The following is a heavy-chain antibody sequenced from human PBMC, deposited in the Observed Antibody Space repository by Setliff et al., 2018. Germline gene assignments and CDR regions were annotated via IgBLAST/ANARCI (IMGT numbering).Heavy chain of an antibody. CDR2: IYPADSDT. J-gene: IGHJ4*02. CDR3: ARQGCSSTSCHSIDY. CDR1: GYTFTNYW. Sequence: PGESLKISCKGSGYTFTNYWIAWVRQMPGKGLEYVGIIYPADSDTTYSPSFQGQVTISADKSINTAYLQWSSLKASDTAMYYCARQGCSSTSCHSIDYWGQGTLVTVSS. D-gene: IGHD2-2*01. V-gene: IGHV5-51*01.